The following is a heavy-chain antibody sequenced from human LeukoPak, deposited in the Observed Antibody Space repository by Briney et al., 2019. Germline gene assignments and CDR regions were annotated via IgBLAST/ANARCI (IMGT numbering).Heavy chain of an antibody. CDR3: AKDSRGSSAWNH. D-gene: IGHD2-2*01. V-gene: IGHV3-23*01. CDR2: ISGSGGSI. J-gene: IGHJ5*02. Sequence: GGALRLSCAASGFTFSTYALSWVRQAPGKGLEWVSVISGSGGSIYYADSVKGRFTISRDNSKNTLYLQMNSLRAEDTAVYYCAKDSRGSSAWNHWGQGTLVTVSS. CDR1: GFTFSTYA.